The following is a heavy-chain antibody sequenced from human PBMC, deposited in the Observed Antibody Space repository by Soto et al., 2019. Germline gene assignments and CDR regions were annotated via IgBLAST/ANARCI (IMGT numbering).Heavy chain of an antibody. J-gene: IGHJ3*02. CDR2: IIPIFGTA. V-gene: IGHV1-69*01. CDR3: ARGWGSGTTEGGAFDI. CDR1: GGTFSSYA. Sequence: QVQLVQSGAEVKKPGASVKVSCKASGGTFSSYAISWVRQAPGQGLEWMGGIIPIFGTANYAQKFQGRGTITADESTSTAYMELSSLRSEDTAVYYCARGWGSGTTEGGAFDIWGQGTMVTVSS. D-gene: IGHD3-10*01.